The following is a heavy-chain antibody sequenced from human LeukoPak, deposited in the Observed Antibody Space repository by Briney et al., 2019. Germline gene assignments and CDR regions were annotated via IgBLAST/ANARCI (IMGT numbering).Heavy chain of an antibody. Sequence: ASVKVSCKASGGTFSSYAISWVRQAPGQGLEWMGGIIPILGIANYAQKFQGRVTITADKSTSTAYMELSSLRSEDTAVYYCARSIAARRGYYYYYMDVWGKGTTVTVSS. CDR3: ARSIAARRGYYYYYMDV. CDR2: IIPILGIA. CDR1: GGTFSSYA. V-gene: IGHV1-69*10. D-gene: IGHD6-6*01. J-gene: IGHJ6*03.